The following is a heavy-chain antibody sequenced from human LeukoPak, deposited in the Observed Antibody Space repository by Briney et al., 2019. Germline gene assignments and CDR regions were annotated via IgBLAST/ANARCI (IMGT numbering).Heavy chain of an antibody. Sequence: GGSLRLSCAASGFTFSSYAMSWVRQAPGKGLEWVSAISGSVGSTYYADSVKGRFTISRDNSKNTLYLQMNSLRAEDTAVYYCAKDGKGAYSPRWFDPWGQGTLVTVSS. CDR3: AKDGKGAYSPRWFDP. CDR1: GFTFSSYA. D-gene: IGHD5-18*01. V-gene: IGHV3-23*01. J-gene: IGHJ5*02. CDR2: ISGSVGST.